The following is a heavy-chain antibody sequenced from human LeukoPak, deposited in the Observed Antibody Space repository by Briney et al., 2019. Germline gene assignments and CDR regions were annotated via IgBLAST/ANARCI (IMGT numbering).Heavy chain of an antibody. CDR2: IYYSGNT. D-gene: IGHD3-22*01. CDR3: VRYYYDSSGYYNFDY. CDR1: GGSISRYY. J-gene: IGHJ4*02. V-gene: IGHV4-59*01. Sequence: SETLSPTCTVSGGSISRYYWSWIRQPPGKGLEWIGYIYYSGNTNYNPSLKSRVTISVDTSKNQFSLKLSSVTAADTAVYYCVRYYYDSSGYYNFDYWGQGTLVTVSS.